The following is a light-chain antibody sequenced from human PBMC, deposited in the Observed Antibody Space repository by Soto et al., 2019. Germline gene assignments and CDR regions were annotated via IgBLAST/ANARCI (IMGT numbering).Light chain of an antibody. V-gene: IGKV3-11*01. CDR3: QQRSNWSTWT. Sequence: EIVLTQSPATLSLSPGERATLSCRASQSVSSYLAGYQQNPGQAPSLLFYDASNRATGIPARFSGSGSGTDFTLTISSLEPEDFAVYYCQQRSNWSTWTFGQGTKVEIK. CDR1: QSVSSY. CDR2: DAS. J-gene: IGKJ1*01.